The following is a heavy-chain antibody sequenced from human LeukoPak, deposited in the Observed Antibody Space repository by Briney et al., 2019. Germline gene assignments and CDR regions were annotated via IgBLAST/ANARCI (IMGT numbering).Heavy chain of an antibody. D-gene: IGHD3-10*01. CDR2: IYYSGST. J-gene: IGHJ4*02. CDR3: ARPYSGSYYPTGLDFDY. Sequence: SETLSLTCTVSGGSISSSSYYWGWIRQPPGKGLEWIGSIYYSGSTYYHPSLKSRVTISVDTSKNQFSLKLSSVTAADTAVYYCARPYSGSYYPTGLDFDYWGQGTLVTVSS. V-gene: IGHV4-39*01. CDR1: GGSISSSSYY.